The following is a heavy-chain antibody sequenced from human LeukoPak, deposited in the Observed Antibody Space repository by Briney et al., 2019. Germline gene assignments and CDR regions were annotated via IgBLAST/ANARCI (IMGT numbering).Heavy chain of an antibody. CDR3: AAGGGWDPSFGVVTHIDA. J-gene: IGHJ6*03. V-gene: IGHV3-23*01. CDR1: GFTFSSYA. CDR2: ISGSGGST. Sequence: GGSLRLSCAASGFTFSSYAMSWVRQAPGKGLEWVSAISGSGGSTYYADSVKGRFTTSRDNVKNTLYLQMNSLRVEDTAVYYCAAGGGWDPSFGVVTHIDAWGKGTMVVVS. D-gene: IGHD3-3*01.